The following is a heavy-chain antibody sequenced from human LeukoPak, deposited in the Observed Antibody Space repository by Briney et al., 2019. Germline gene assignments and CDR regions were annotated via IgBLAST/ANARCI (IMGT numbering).Heavy chain of an antibody. CDR3: AREGDYGDYLPGH. Sequence: SETLSLTCAVYGGSFSGYYWSWIRQPPGKGLEWIGEINHSGSTNYNPSLKSRVTISVDTSKNQFSLKLSSVTAADTAVYYCAREGDYGDYLPGHWGQGTLVTLSS. D-gene: IGHD4-17*01. J-gene: IGHJ4*02. CDR2: INHSGST. CDR1: GGSFSGYY. V-gene: IGHV4-34*01.